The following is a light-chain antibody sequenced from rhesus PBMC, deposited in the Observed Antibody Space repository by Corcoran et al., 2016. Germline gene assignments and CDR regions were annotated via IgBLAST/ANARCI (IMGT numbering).Light chain of an antibody. Sequence: DIQMTQSPSSLSASVGDRVTITCRASQGINSWLAWYQQKPGKAPKLLIYKASILQSGVPSRFRGSGSGTDFTLTISCLQPEDFATYYCQQYNSAPRTFGHGTTVDIK. CDR2: KAS. CDR1: QGINSW. V-gene: IGKV1-21*01. J-gene: IGKJ1*01. CDR3: QQYNSAPRT.